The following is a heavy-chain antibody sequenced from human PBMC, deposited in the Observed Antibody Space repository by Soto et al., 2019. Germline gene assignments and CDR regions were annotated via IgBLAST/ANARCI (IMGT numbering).Heavy chain of an antibody. CDR3: AREGAYGDTP. Sequence: QVQLRESGPGLVKPSETLSLTCTVSGGSINTYYWSWIRQPPGKGLEWIGYISYSGSTFYNPSLKGRVTISRDTSKNQFSLKLTSVTTADTAVYYCAREGAYGDTPWGQGTLVTVSS. J-gene: IGHJ5*02. CDR1: GGSINTYY. D-gene: IGHD4-17*01. CDR2: ISYSGST. V-gene: IGHV4-59*01.